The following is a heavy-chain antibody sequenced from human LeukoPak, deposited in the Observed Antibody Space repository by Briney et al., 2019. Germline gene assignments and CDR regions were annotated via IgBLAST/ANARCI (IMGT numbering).Heavy chain of an antibody. CDR3: ARRLVTLDY. Sequence: ASVKVSCKAFGYSFTRYAMHWVRQAPGQGLEWMGIINPSGGSTSYAQKFQGRVTMTRDTSTSTVYMELSSLRSEDTAVYYCARRLVTLDYWGQGTLVTVSS. CDR2: INPSGGST. J-gene: IGHJ4*02. CDR1: GYSFTRYA. D-gene: IGHD4-23*01. V-gene: IGHV1-46*01.